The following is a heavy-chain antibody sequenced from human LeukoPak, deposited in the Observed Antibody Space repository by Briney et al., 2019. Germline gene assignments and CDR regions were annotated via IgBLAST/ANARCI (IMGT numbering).Heavy chain of an antibody. D-gene: IGHD7-27*01. CDR2: IYCDGSKT. CDR1: GYTFTDYW. J-gene: IGHJ5*02. V-gene: IGHV5-51*01. Sequence: AGESLKISCEGSGYTFTDYWIGWVRQMPGKGLEWMGIIYCDGSKTICSPSFQSQVTISVDKSINTAYLQWSSLKASDTAIYFCARRAELGMRWFDPWGQGTLVTVLS. CDR3: ARRAELGMRWFDP.